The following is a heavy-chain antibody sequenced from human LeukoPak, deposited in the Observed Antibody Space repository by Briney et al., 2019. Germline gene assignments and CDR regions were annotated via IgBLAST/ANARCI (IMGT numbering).Heavy chain of an antibody. CDR2: IIPIFGTA. D-gene: IGHD5/OR15-5a*01. CDR3: ARGGVYDIAPYYYYMDV. J-gene: IGHJ6*03. CDR1: GGTFSSYA. V-gene: IGHV1-69*13. Sequence: SVKVSCKASGGTFSSYAISWVRQAPRQGLEWMGGIIPIFGTANYAQKFQGRVTITADESTSTAYMELSSLRSEDTAVYYCARGGVYDIAPYYYYMDVWGKGTTVTISS.